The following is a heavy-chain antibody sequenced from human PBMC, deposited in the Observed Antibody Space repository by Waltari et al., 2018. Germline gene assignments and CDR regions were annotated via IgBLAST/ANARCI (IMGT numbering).Heavy chain of an antibody. D-gene: IGHD2-15*01. CDR2: IRSQTDGGTA. Sequence: EVQLVEAGGGWVKPGGSLRLSGATSEITFSNSWMGWVRQAPGKGLEWVGRIRSQTDGGTADYAAPVKDRFTISRDDSKNTLYLQMNGLKTEDTAVYYCTTLRWYQIGYWGQGTLVSVSS. CDR1: EITFSNSW. J-gene: IGHJ4*02. V-gene: IGHV3-15*01. CDR3: TTLRWYQIGY.